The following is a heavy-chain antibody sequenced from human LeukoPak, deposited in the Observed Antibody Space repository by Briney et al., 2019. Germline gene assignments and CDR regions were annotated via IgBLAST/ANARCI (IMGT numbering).Heavy chain of an antibody. CDR2: TYYRSKWYN. D-gene: IGHD2-8*01. CDR3: ATVYAQNDAFDI. Sequence: SQTHSLTCAISGDSVSSNSAAWNWIRQSPSRGLEWLGRTYYRSKWYNDYAVSVKSRITINPDTSKNQFSLQLNSVTPEDTAVYYCATVYAQNDAFDIWGQGTMVTVSS. V-gene: IGHV6-1*01. J-gene: IGHJ3*02. CDR1: GDSVSSNSAA.